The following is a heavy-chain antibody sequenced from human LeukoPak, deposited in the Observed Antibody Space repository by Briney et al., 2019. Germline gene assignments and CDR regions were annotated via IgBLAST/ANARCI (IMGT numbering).Heavy chain of an antibody. D-gene: IGHD3-3*02. CDR2: INPNSGGT. CDR1: GYTFTGYY. J-gene: IGHJ4*02. CDR3: ASSSAFMTHRLDY. Sequence: ASVKVSCKASGYTFTGYYMHWVRQAPGQGLEWMGWINPNSGGTNYAQKLQGRVTMTTDTSTSTAYMELRSLRSDDTAVYYCASSSAFMTHRLDYWGQGTLVTVSS. V-gene: IGHV1-2*02.